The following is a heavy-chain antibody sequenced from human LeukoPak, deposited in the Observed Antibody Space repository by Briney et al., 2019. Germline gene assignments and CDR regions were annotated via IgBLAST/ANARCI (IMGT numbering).Heavy chain of an antibody. J-gene: IGHJ4*02. V-gene: IGHV4-39*01. Sequence: PSETLSLTCIVSGDSIRSSNYYWGWIRQPPGKGLEWIGNFFYSGSTYYNPSLKSRVTISVDTSKNQFSLKLRSVTAADTAVYYCARHGWDGNNWYHVDYWGQGTLVTVSS. CDR1: GDSIRSSNYY. CDR2: FFYSGST. D-gene: IGHD5-24*01. CDR3: ARHGWDGNNWYHVDY.